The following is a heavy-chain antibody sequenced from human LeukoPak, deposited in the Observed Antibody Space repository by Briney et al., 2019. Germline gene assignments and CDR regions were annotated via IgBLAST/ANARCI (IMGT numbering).Heavy chain of an antibody. J-gene: IGHJ5*02. Sequence: PQASVKLSCKAYGYTFTGYYMNWVRQAPGQGLEWMGWINPNSGGTYYAQKFQGRVTMTRDTSISTAYMELSRLRSDDTAVYYCARDLGHCSSTSCQDGANWFDPWGQGTLVTVSS. V-gene: IGHV1-2*02. CDR2: INPNSGGT. D-gene: IGHD2-2*01. CDR1: GYTFTGYY. CDR3: ARDLGHCSSTSCQDGANWFDP.